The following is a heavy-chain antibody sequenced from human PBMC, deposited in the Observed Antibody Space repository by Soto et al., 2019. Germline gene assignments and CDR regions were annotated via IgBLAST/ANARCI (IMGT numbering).Heavy chain of an antibody. V-gene: IGHV3-11*01. Sequence: PGGSLRLSCEASRFRFSDYYMSWVRQAPGKGLEWVSFISSSGTTIYYADSVKGRFTISRDNAKSSLFLQMNSLRVEDTAVYYCASSEGNYYYYGMDVWGQGTTVTVSS. J-gene: IGHJ6*02. CDR2: ISSSGTTI. CDR3: ASSEGNYYYYGMDV. CDR1: RFRFSDYY.